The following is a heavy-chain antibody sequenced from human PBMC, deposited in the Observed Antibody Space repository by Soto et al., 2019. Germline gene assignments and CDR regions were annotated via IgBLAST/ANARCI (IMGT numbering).Heavy chain of an antibody. CDR3: ARSIAARPSYYYYGMDV. V-gene: IGHV1-8*01. Sequence: ASVKVSCKASGYTFTSYDINWVRQATGQGLEWMGWMNPNSGNTGYAQKFQGRVTMTRNTSISTAYMELSRLRSEDTALYYCARSIAARPSYYYYGMDVWGQGTTVTVSS. CDR1: GYTFTSYD. CDR2: MNPNSGNT. D-gene: IGHD6-6*01. J-gene: IGHJ6*02.